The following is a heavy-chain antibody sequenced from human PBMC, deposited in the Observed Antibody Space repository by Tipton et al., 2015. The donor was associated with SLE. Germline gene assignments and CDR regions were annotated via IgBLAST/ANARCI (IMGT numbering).Heavy chain of an antibody. CDR3: VTAMSRNSAWLDF. D-gene: IGHD6-19*01. CDR2: IKSKNDGGTI. V-gene: IGHV3-15*01. Sequence: GSLRLSCATSGSTMSHAWMTWVRQAPGKGLEWVGRIKSKNDGGTIEYGAPVRGRFTISTDESKGTLFLDMNRVQAEDTGVYYCVTAMSRNSAWLDFWGQGTVVTVSA. CDR1: GSTMSHAW. J-gene: IGHJ4*02.